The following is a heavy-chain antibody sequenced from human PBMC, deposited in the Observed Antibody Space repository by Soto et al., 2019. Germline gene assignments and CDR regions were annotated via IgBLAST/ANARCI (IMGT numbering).Heavy chain of an antibody. CDR2: IIPIFGTA. J-gene: IGHJ5*02. CDR1: GGTFSSYA. D-gene: IGHD3-10*01. CDR3: ARCGYYYGSGSPGWFDP. Sequence: SVKVSCKASGGTFSSYAISWVRQAPGQGLEWMGGIIPIFGTANYAQKFQGRVTITADESTSTAYMELSSLRSEDTAVYYCARCGYYYGSGSPGWFDPWGQGTLVTVS. V-gene: IGHV1-69*13.